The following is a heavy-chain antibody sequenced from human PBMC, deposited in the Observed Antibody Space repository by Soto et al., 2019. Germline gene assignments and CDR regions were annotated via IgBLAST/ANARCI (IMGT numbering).Heavy chain of an antibody. V-gene: IGHV3-30*04. CDR1: GFTFSSYA. D-gene: IGHD6-19*01. J-gene: IGHJ4*02. CDR2: ISYDGSNK. CDR3: ARAGRVGQWLAPFDY. Sequence: GESLKISCAASGFTFSSYAMHWVRQAPGKGLEWVAVISYDGSNKYYADSVKGRFTISRDNSKNTLYLQMNSLRAEDTAVYYCARAGRVGQWLAPFDYWGQGTLVTVSS.